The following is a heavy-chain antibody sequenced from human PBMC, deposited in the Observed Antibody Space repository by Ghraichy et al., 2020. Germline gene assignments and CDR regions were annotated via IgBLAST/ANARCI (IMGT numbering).Heavy chain of an antibody. D-gene: IGHD1-26*01. CDR3: AKVVGYFDY. CDR1: GFSFSSYA. Sequence: GGSLRLSCVASGFSFSSYAMTWVRQTPGRGLEWVSSISASGGSTYDADSVKGRFTISRDNSKNTLYLQMNSLRAEDSAVYYCAKVVGYFDYWGQGILVTVSS. V-gene: IGHV3-23*01. CDR2: ISASGGST. J-gene: IGHJ4*02.